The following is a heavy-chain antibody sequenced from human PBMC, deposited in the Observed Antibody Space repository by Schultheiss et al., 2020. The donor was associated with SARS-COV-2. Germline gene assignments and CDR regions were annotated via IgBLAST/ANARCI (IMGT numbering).Heavy chain of an antibody. Sequence: GGSLRLSCAASGFTFSTYAMSWVRQAPGKGLEWVSGISAGGGSTYYADSVKGRFTISRDNSKNTLYLQMNSLRAEDTAVYYCARVSGSSGNWFDPWGQGTLVTVSS. D-gene: IGHD6-6*01. CDR3: ARVSGSSGNWFDP. CDR1: GFTFSTYA. CDR2: ISAGGGST. J-gene: IGHJ5*02. V-gene: IGHV3-23*01.